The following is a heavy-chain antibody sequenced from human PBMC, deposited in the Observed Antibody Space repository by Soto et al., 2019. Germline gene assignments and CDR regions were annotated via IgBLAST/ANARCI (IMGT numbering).Heavy chain of an antibody. CDR2: IIPIFGSP. V-gene: IGHV1-69*12. CDR3: ARGKYPQLLFGSYYYDHYAMDV. Sequence: QVQLVQSGAEVKKPGSSVKVSCKASGGTFNSYAISWVRQAPGQGLEWMGGIIPIFGSPNYAQKFQGRVTITADESTRTAYMELSRLRSEDTAVYYCARGKYPQLLFGSYYYDHYAMDVWGQGTTVTVSS. D-gene: IGHD2-2*01. J-gene: IGHJ6*02. CDR1: GGTFNSYA.